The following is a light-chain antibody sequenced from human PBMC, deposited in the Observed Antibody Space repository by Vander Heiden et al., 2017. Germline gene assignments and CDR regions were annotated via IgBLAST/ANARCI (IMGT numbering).Light chain of an antibody. V-gene: IGLV7-43*01. CDR1: TSAVTSGFY. CDR3: LLQQGGAWV. CDR2: NTS. Sequence: TVVPPDPSLSLSPGGTVTPTCASSTSAVTSGFYPNWFQQKPGQAPRALIYNTSNKHAWTPARFSGSLLGGKAALTRAGVQAEDEAEYYCLLQQGGAWVFGGGTKLTVL. J-gene: IGLJ3*02.